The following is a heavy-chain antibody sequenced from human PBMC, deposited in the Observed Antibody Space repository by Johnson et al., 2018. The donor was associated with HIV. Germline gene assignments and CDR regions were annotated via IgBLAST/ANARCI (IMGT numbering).Heavy chain of an antibody. CDR2: IWYDGSNK. V-gene: IGHV3-33*01. J-gene: IGHJ3*02. Sequence: QVQLVESGGGVVQPGRSLRLSCAASGFTFSSYGMHWVRQAPGKGLEWVAVIWYDGSNKYYADSVKGRFTISRDNAKNSLYLQMNSLRAEDTAVYYCARARGSSSGLDAVDIWGQGTMVTVSS. D-gene: IGHD6-13*01. CDR3: ARARGSSSGLDAVDI. CDR1: GFTFSSYG.